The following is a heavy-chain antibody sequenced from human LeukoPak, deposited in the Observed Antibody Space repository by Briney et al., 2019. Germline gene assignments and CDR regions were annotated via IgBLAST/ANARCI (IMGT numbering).Heavy chain of an antibody. Sequence: GGSLRLPCAASGLTFRSSAMHWVRQAPGKGLQWVALLSYDGSTEYHADSVKGRFTISRDTSKNTLYLQMNSLRAEDTAVYYCARALWVGGYFDYWGQGTRVTVSS. CDR3: ARALWVGGYFDY. D-gene: IGHD3-10*01. CDR2: LSYDGSTE. J-gene: IGHJ4*02. V-gene: IGHV3-30*04. CDR1: GLTFRSSA.